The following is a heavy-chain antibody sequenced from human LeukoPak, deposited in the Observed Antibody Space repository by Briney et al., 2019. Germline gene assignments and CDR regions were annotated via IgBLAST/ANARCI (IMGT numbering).Heavy chain of an antibody. V-gene: IGHV3-23*01. CDR3: AKVDTAMDTYYYGMDV. J-gene: IGHJ6*02. Sequence: PGGSLRLSCAASGFTFSSYAMSWVRQAPGKGLEWVSAISGSGGSTYYADSVKGRFTISRDNSKNTLYLQMNSLRAEDTAVYYCAKVDTAMDTYYYGMDVWGQGTTVTVSS. CDR2: ISGSGGST. D-gene: IGHD5-18*01. CDR1: GFTFSSYA.